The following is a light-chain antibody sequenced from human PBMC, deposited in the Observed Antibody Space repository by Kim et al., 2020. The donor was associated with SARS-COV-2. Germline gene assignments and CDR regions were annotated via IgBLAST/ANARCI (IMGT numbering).Light chain of an antibody. J-gene: IGLJ3*02. CDR2: SNN. V-gene: IGLV1-44*01. CDR3: AAWDDSLNGWV. Sequence: ELTQPPSASGTPGQRVIISCSGSSSNIGSNYVNWYQQFPGRAPKLLISSNNQRPSGVPDRFSGSKSGTSASLAISGLQSEDEADYCCAAWDDSLNGWVFGGGTQLTVL. CDR1: SSNIGSNY.